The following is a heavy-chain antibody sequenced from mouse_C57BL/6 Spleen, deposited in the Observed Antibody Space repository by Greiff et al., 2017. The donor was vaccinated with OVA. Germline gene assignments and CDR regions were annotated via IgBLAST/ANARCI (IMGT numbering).Heavy chain of an antibody. V-gene: IGHV1-72*01. D-gene: IGHD4-1*01. J-gene: IGHJ3*01. CDR2: IDPNSGGP. Sequence: QVQLQQPGAELVKPGASVKLSCKASGYTFTSYWMHWVKQRPGRGLEWIGRIDPNSGGPKYNEKFKRKATLTVDKPSSTANMQLRRLTSEDAAVDYCARSGRLERGAWFAYWGQGTLVTVSA. CDR1: GYTFTSYW. CDR3: ARSGRLERGAWFAY.